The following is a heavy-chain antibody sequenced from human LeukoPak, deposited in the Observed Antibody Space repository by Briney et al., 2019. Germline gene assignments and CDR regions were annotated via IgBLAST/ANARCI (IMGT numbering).Heavy chain of an antibody. CDR3: ARERTISTYYMDV. Sequence: QPGGSLRLSCAASGFMFSTYWMSWVRQAPGKGLEWVANIKQDGSEKYYVDSMKGRFTISRDNAKNSLYLQMNSLRAEDTAVYYCARERTISTYYMDVWGKGTTVTVSS. J-gene: IGHJ6*03. D-gene: IGHD3-3*01. V-gene: IGHV3-7*01. CDR1: GFMFSTYW. CDR2: IKQDGSEK.